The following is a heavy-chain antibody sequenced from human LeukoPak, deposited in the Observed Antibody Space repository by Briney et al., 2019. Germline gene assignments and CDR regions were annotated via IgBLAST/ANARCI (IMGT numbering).Heavy chain of an antibody. Sequence: ASETLSLTCTVSGGSISSYYWSWIRQPAGKGLKWIGRIYTSGSTNYNPSLKSRVTMSVDTSKNQFSLKLSSVTAADTAVYYCARHSSSVEFDYWGQGTLVTVSS. CDR1: GGSISSYY. CDR3: ARHSSSVEFDY. CDR2: IYTSGST. V-gene: IGHV4-4*07. D-gene: IGHD6-6*01. J-gene: IGHJ4*02.